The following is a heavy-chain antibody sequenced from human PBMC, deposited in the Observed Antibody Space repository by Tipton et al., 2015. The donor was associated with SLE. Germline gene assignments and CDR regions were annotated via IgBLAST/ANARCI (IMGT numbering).Heavy chain of an antibody. J-gene: IGHJ4*02. CDR3: ARGIVAAFFY. CDR1: GGPITSSSYY. CDR2: INHSGST. D-gene: IGHD2/OR15-2a*01. V-gene: IGHV4-39*07. Sequence: TLSLTCTVSGGPITSSSYYWGWIRQSPGKGLEWIGEINHSGSTNYNPSLKSRVTISVDTSKNQFSLKLRSVTAADTAVYYCARGIVAAFFYWGQGPLVPVSS.